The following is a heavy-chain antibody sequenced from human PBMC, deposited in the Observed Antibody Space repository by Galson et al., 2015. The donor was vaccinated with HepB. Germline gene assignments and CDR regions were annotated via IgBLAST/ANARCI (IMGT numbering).Heavy chain of an antibody. V-gene: IGHV3-48*01. Sequence: SLRLSCAGSGFTFSSHFMNWVRQAPGKGLEWVAYISATRRNIYYADSVKGRFSISRDNGKNSLYLNMNGLRAEDTSVYYCARGYDGDAAGEDYGIVVWGPGATVAVSS. D-gene: IGHD4-17*01. J-gene: IGHJ6*01. CDR3: ARGYDGDAAGEDYGIVV. CDR2: ISATRRNI. CDR1: GFTFSSHF.